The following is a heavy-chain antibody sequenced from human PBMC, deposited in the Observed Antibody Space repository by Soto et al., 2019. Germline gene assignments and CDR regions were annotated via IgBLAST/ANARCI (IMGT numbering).Heavy chain of an antibody. Sequence: PGGSLRLSCAASGFTFNSYAMSLVRQAPGKGLEWVSAISGSGGSTYYADSVKGRFSISRDNSKNTLYLQMNSLRAEDTAVYYCAKGVGITMIEKRFDPWGQGTLVTVSS. CDR1: GFTFNSYA. V-gene: IGHV3-23*01. J-gene: IGHJ5*02. CDR3: AKGVGITMIEKRFDP. D-gene: IGHD3-22*01. CDR2: ISGSGGST.